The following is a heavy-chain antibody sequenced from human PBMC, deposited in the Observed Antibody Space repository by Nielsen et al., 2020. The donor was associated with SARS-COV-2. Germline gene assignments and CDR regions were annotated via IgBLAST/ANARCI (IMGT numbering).Heavy chain of an antibody. Sequence: GGSLRLSCAAPGFTFSDYYMSWIRQAPGKGLEWVSYISSSGSTIYYADSVKGRFTISRDNAKNSLYLQMNSLRAEDTAVYYCASGPTVSSGYYFDYWGQGTLVTVSS. CDR1: GFTFSDYY. J-gene: IGHJ4*02. V-gene: IGHV3-11*04. D-gene: IGHD3-22*01. CDR2: ISSSGSTI. CDR3: ASGPTVSSGYYFDY.